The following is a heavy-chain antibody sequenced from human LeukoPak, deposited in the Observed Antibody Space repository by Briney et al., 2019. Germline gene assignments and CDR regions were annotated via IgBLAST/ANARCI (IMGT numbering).Heavy chain of an antibody. CDR3: ARGTYYYDSSGYYVFDS. Sequence: GGSLRLSCAASGFTFDDYAMHWVRQAPGKGLEWVSGISWNSGSIGYADSVKGRFTISRDNAKNSLYLQMNSLRAEDTAVYYCARGTYYYDSSGYYVFDSWGQGTLVTVSS. CDR2: ISWNSGSI. V-gene: IGHV3-9*01. D-gene: IGHD3-22*01. CDR1: GFTFDDYA. J-gene: IGHJ4*02.